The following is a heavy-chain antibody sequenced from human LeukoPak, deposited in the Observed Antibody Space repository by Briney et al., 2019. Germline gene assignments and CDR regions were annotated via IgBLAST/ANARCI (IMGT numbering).Heavy chain of an antibody. J-gene: IGHJ4*02. CDR1: GGSISSSSYY. CDR2: IYYSGST. Sequence: SSETLSLTCTVSGGSISSSSYYWGWIRQPPGKGLEWIGSIYYSGSTYYNPSLKSRVTISVDTSKNQFSLKLSSVTAADTAVYYCARLMLGIAAAGPDPGSFWGQGTLVTVSS. D-gene: IGHD6-13*01. V-gene: IGHV4-39*07. CDR3: ARLMLGIAAAGPDPGSF.